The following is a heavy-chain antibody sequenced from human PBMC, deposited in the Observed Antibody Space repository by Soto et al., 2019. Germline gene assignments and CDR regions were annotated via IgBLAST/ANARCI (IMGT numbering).Heavy chain of an antibody. CDR2: ISYDGSNK. V-gene: IGHV3-30*18. D-gene: IGHD2-15*01. CDR3: AKDRGIGYCSGGSCYLLDY. J-gene: IGHJ4*02. CDR1: GFTFSSYG. Sequence: PGGSLRLSCAASGFTFSSYGMHWVRQAPDKGLERVTVISYDGSNKYYADSVKGQFTISIDNSKNTLYLQMNSLRAEETAVYYCAKDRGIGYCSGGSCYLLDYWGQGTLVTVSS.